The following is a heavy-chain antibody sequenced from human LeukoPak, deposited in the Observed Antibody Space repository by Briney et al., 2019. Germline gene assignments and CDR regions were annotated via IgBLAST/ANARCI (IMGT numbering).Heavy chain of an antibody. J-gene: IGHJ4*02. V-gene: IGHV4-59*01. CDR2: MYYSGCT. CDR1: GDSISSYY. D-gene: IGHD2-15*01. CDR3: AREAGYCSGGSCYGAWFDY. Sequence: SETLSLTCTVSGDSISSYYGSWLRQPTGKGLEWVGYMYYSGCTNYNPSLKSRVTISVDTSKNQFSLKLSSVTAADTAVYYCAREAGYCSGGSCYGAWFDYWGQGTLVSVSS.